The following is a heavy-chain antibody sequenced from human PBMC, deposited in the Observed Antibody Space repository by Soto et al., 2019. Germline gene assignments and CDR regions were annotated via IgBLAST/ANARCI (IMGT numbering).Heavy chain of an antibody. CDR1: GFTFSSYA. V-gene: IGHV3-23*01. CDR2: ISGSGGST. Sequence: EVQLLESGGGLVQPGGSLRLSCAASGFTFSSYAMSWVRQAPGKGLEWVSAISGSGGSTYYADSVKGRFTISRDNSKNTMYLQMNSLRAEDTSVYYCAKGIGYGDYVTFDYWGQGTLVTVSS. CDR3: AKGIGYGDYVTFDY. D-gene: IGHD4-17*01. J-gene: IGHJ4*02.